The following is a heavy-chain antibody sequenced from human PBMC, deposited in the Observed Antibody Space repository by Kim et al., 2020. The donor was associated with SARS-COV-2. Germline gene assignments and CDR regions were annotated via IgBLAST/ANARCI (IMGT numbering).Heavy chain of an antibody. V-gene: IGHV4-31*02. CDR3: ARFIAARPNWFDP. D-gene: IGHD6-6*01. J-gene: IGHJ5*02. Sequence: NPSRKSRVTISVDTSKKQFSLKLSSVTAADTAVYYCARFIAARPNWFDPWGQGTLVTVSS.